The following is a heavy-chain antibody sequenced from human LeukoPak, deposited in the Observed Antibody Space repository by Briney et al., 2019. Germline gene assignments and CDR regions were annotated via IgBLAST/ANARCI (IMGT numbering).Heavy chain of an antibody. D-gene: IGHD5-24*01. CDR1: GLTFSSYA. V-gene: IGHV3-23*01. Sequence: PGGSLRLSCAASGLTFSSYAMSWVRQAPGKGLEWVSAIGGGGGSTNYADAVEGRFTISRDNYKNTLYLQMNSLRAEGTALYYCAKDRDGYMGAFDYWGQGTLVTVSS. CDR2: IGGGGGST. CDR3: AKDRDGYMGAFDY. J-gene: IGHJ4*02.